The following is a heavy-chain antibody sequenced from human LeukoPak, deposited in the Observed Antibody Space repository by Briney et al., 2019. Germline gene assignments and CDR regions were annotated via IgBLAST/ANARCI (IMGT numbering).Heavy chain of an antibody. Sequence: SETLSLTCTVSGSSISSYYWSWIRQPPGKGLEWIGYIYYSGSTNYSPSLKSRVTISVDTSRNQFSLKLSSVTAADTAVYYCARQTLNWNYFDYWGQGTLVTVSS. CDR1: GSSISSYY. J-gene: IGHJ4*02. D-gene: IGHD1-1*01. CDR2: IYYSGST. CDR3: ARQTLNWNYFDY. V-gene: IGHV4-59*01.